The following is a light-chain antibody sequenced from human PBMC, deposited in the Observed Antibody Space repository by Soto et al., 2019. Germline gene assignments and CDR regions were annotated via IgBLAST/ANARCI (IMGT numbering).Light chain of an antibody. CDR2: KAS. Sequence: DIQMTQSPSTLSASVGDRVTITCRASQTISTWLAWYQQKPGKAPKLLIYKASSLERGVPSRFSGSGSGTEFTLTISSLQPDDFATYYCQQYNGYSFTFGPGTKVDIK. CDR3: QQYNGYSFT. J-gene: IGKJ3*01. CDR1: QTISTW. V-gene: IGKV1-5*03.